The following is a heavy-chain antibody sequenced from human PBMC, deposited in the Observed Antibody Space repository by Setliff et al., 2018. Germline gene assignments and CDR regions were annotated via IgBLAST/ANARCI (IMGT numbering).Heavy chain of an antibody. V-gene: IGHV1-69-2*01. Sequence: ASVKVSCKASGYTFTDYYMHWVQQAPGKGLEWMGRVDPEDGETIYAEKFQGRVTITADTSTDTAYMELSSLRSEDTAVYYCATFGYCSGGSCSYFDYWGQGILVTVSS. D-gene: IGHD2-15*01. CDR2: VDPEDGET. J-gene: IGHJ4*02. CDR1: GYTFTDYY. CDR3: ATFGYCSGGSCSYFDY.